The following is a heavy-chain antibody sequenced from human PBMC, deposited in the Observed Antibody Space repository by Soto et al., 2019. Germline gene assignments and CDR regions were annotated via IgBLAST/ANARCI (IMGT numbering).Heavy chain of an antibody. CDR1: GRTFSSYA. J-gene: IGHJ5*02. V-gene: IGHV1-69*13. CDR2: IIRIFGTA. D-gene: IGHD3-10*01. Sequence: VTVSCKASGRTFSSYAISWVRQAPGQGLEWMRGIIRIFGTANYAQKFQGRVTITADESTSTAYMELSSLRSEDTAVYYCAREPPFNEFGEVFYNWFDTWGQGTLLTVSS. CDR3: AREPPFNEFGEVFYNWFDT.